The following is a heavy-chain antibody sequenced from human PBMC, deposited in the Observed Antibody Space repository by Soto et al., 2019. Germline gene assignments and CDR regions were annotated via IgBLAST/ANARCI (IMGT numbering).Heavy chain of an antibody. Sequence: PGESLKISCKAIGYTFTNYWIGWVRQTPGKGLEWMGSIYPGDSDTRYSPSFEGQVTISADEAIDTAYLQWSSLKASDTAMYYCARVSLYCTNGVCHFDYWGQGTLVTVSS. CDR1: GYTFTNYW. V-gene: IGHV5-51*01. CDR3: ARVSLYCTNGVCHFDY. J-gene: IGHJ4*02. CDR2: IYPGDSDT. D-gene: IGHD2-8*01.